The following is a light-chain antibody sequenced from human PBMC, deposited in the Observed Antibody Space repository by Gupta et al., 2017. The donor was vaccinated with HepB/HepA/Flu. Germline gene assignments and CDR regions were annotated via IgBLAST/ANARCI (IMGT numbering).Light chain of an antibody. J-gene: IGLJ3*02. CDR3: TSYTSSSTWV. CDR2: DVG. Sequence: QSALTQPASVSGSPGQSNTILCTGTSRDVGGYNFVSWYQQYPGKVPKLIIFDVGNRPSGVSNRFSGSKSGNTASLTISGLQAEDEADYYCTSYTSSSTWVFGGGTKLTVL. CDR1: SRDVGGYNF. V-gene: IGLV2-14*03.